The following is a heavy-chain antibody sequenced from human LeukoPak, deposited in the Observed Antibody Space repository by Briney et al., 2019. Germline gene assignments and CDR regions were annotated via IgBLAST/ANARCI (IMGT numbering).Heavy chain of an antibody. CDR2: INHSGST. J-gene: IGHJ6*03. Sequence: QASETLSLTCAVYGGSFSGYYWSWIRQPPGKGLEWIGEINHSGSTNYNPSLKSRVTISVDTSKNQFSLKLSSVTAADTAVYYCARGRRDTAMIIYYYYYYMDVWGKGTTVTISS. V-gene: IGHV4-34*01. CDR3: ARGRRDTAMIIYYYYYYMDV. CDR1: GGSFSGYY. D-gene: IGHD5-18*01.